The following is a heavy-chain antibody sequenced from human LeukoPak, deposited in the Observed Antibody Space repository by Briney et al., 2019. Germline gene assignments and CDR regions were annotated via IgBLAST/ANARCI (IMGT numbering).Heavy chain of an antibody. CDR2: IYYSGST. J-gene: IGHJ4*02. D-gene: IGHD3-3*01. V-gene: IGHV4-31*03. CDR3: ARSGTIFGVVPFDY. CDR1: GGSFSSGGYY. Sequence: SETLSLTCTVSGGSFSSGGYYWSWIRQHPGKGLEWIGYIYYSGSTYYNPSLKSRVTISVDTSKNQFSLKLSSVTAADTAVYYCARSGTIFGVVPFDYWGQGTLVTVSS.